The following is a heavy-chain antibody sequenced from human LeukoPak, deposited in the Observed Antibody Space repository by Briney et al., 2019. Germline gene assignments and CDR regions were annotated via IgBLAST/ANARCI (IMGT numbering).Heavy chain of an antibody. CDR3: ARARYCSGDNCLPFGP. Sequence: GASVKVSCKASGYTFTNYGISWVRQAPGQGLEWMGWISADNHNTNYAQKLQGRVTMTTDTSTTTAYMELRSLRSDDTAMYYCARARYCSGDNCLPFGPWGQGTLVTVSS. J-gene: IGHJ5*02. CDR1: GYTFTNYG. V-gene: IGHV1-18*01. CDR2: ISADNHNT. D-gene: IGHD2-15*01.